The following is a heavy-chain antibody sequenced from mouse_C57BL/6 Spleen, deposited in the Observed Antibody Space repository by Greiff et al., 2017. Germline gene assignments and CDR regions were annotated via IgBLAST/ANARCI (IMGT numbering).Heavy chain of an antibody. CDR3: ARVNDGYYVEDAMDY. Sequence: QVQLKESGAELVRPGTSVKVSCKASGYAFTNYLIEWVKQRPGQGLEWIGVINPGSGGTNYNEKFKGKATLTADKSSSTAYMQLSSLTSEDSAVYFCARVNDGYYVEDAMDYWGQGTSVTVSS. J-gene: IGHJ4*01. V-gene: IGHV1-54*01. D-gene: IGHD2-3*01. CDR2: INPGSGGT. CDR1: GYAFTNYL.